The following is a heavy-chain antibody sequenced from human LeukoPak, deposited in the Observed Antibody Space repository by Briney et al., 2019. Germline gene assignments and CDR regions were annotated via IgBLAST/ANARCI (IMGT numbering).Heavy chain of an antibody. D-gene: IGHD6-6*01. CDR1: GGSISSYY. J-gene: IGHJ4*02. Sequence: SETLSLTCTVSGGSISSYYWSWIRQPPGKGLEWIGYLRYTGSMKHNSSLKGRITISLDTSKNQFSLRLSSVTAADTAIYYCARESSTSQTNLFDYWGQGTLVTVSS. V-gene: IGHV4-59*01. CDR2: LRYTGSM. CDR3: ARESSTSQTNLFDY.